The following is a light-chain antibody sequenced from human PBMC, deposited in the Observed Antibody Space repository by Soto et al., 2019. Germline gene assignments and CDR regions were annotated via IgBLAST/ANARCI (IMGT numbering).Light chain of an antibody. CDR2: GNS. Sequence: QSVLTQPPSVSGAPGQRVTISCTGSSSNIGAGYDVHWYQQLPGTAPKLLIYGNSNRPSGVPDRFSGSKSGTSASLAITGLQAGYEADYYCQSYDSSLSGFYVFGTGTKVTVL. CDR1: SSNIGAGYD. V-gene: IGLV1-40*01. CDR3: QSYDSSLSGFYV. J-gene: IGLJ1*01.